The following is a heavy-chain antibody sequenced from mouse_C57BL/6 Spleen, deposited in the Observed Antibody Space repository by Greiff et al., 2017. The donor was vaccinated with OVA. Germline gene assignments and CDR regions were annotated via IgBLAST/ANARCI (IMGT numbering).Heavy chain of an antibody. Sequence: EVQLQQSGPELVKPGASVKIPCKASGYTFTDYNMDWVKQSHGKSLEWIGDINPNNGGTIYNQKFKGKATLTVDKSSSTAYMELRSLTSEDTAVEYCARGGNYYGYDGFAYWGQGTLVTVSA. CDR3: ARGGNYYGYDGFAY. CDR2: INPNNGGT. D-gene: IGHD2-2*01. V-gene: IGHV1-18*01. CDR1: GYTFTDYN. J-gene: IGHJ3*01.